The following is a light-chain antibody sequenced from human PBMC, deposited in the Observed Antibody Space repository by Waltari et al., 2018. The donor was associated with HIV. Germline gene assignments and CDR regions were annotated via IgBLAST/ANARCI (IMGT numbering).Light chain of an antibody. J-gene: IGLJ1*01. V-gene: IGLV1-36*01. CDR1: NSNIRHNA. CDR2: YDN. Sequence: QSVLTQPPSVSEAPRQRVTISCSGTNSNIRHNAVNWYQQLPGKAPKRLIYYDNLLSPGVSDRFSRSKAGASASLAISGLQSEDEADYYCAAWDDTLNGFVFGSGTRVTVL. CDR3: AAWDDTLNGFV.